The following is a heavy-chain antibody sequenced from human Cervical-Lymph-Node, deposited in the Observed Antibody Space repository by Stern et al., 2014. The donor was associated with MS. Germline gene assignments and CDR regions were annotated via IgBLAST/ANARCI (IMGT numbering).Heavy chain of an antibody. Sequence: VQLVESGAEVKKPGSSVKVSCKASGGPFSSYAITWVRKAPGQGLEGMGGIIPIFGTANYAQKFQGRVTITADESTSTAYMELSSLRSEDTAVYYCARGELKEGLVRGMDVWGQGTTVTVSS. CDR1: GGPFSSYA. J-gene: IGHJ6*02. D-gene: IGHD1-26*01. CDR2: IIPIFGTA. V-gene: IGHV1-69*01. CDR3: ARGELKEGLVRGMDV.